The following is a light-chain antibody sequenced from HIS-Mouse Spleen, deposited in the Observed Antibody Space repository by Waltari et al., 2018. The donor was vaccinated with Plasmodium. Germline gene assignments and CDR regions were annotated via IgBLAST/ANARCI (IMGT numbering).Light chain of an antibody. CDR1: QSVSSSY. V-gene: IGKV3D-7*01. CDR3: QQDYNLPYT. CDR2: GAS. J-gene: IGKJ2*01. Sequence: EIVMTQSPATLSLSPGERATLSCRASQSVSSSYLSGYQQKPGQAPRLLIYGASTRATGIPARFSGSGSGTDFTLTISSLQPEDFAVYYCQQDYNLPYTFGQGTKLEI.